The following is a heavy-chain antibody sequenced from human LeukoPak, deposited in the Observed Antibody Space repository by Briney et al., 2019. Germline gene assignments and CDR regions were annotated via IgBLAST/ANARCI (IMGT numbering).Heavy chain of an antibody. J-gene: IGHJ4*02. V-gene: IGHV4-34*01. CDR2: INHSGST. CDR3: ARDGNVERPYDS. D-gene: IGHD1-26*01. CDR1: GGSFSGYY. Sequence: SETLSLTCAVYGGSFSGYYWSWIRQPPGKGLEWIGEINHSGSTNYNPSFKSRVTISVDTSKNQFSLNLSSVTAADTAVYFCARDGNVERPYDSWGQGTLVTVSP.